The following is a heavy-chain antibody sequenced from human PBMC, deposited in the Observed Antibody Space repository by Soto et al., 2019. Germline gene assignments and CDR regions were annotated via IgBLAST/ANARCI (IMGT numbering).Heavy chain of an antibody. D-gene: IGHD6-13*01. CDR1: GGSISSSSYY. Sequence: PSETLSLTCTVSGGSISSSSYYWGWTRQPPGKGLEWIGSIYYSGSTYYNSSLESRVTISVDTSKNQFSLKLSSVTAADTAVYYCARILVAANYYYYYGMDVWGQGTTVTVSS. J-gene: IGHJ6*02. V-gene: IGHV4-39*01. CDR2: IYYSGST. CDR3: ARILVAANYYYYYGMDV.